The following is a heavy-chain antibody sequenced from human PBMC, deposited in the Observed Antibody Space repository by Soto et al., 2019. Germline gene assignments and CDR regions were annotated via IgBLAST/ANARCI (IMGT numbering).Heavy chain of an antibody. CDR3: ARILFGRSVAGGYFYMDV. V-gene: IGHV2-26*01. CDR1: GFSLSNGKVG. J-gene: IGHJ6*03. Sequence: HVTLEESGPVLVKPTETLTLTCTVSGFSLSNGKVGVSWIRQPRGKALEWLAHIFSNDEKSYRTSLKSRLTISEDTSKSQVVLTMTNVDPVDTATYYCARILFGRSVAGGYFYMDVWGKGTTVTVSS. CDR2: IFSNDEK. D-gene: IGHD6-19*01.